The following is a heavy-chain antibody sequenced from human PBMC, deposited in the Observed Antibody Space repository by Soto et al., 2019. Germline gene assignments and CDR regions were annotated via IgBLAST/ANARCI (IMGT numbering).Heavy chain of an antibody. J-gene: IGHJ4*02. Sequence: GGSLRLSCAASGFTFSRYGMHWVRQAPGKGLEWVAVISYDGSNKYYADSVKGRFTISRDKSKNTVYLQMNSLRAEDTAVYYCAKIYYYDSSGSDYWGQGTLVTVSS. CDR1: GFTFSRYG. CDR2: ISYDGSNK. V-gene: IGHV3-30*18. CDR3: AKIYYYDSSGSDY. D-gene: IGHD3-22*01.